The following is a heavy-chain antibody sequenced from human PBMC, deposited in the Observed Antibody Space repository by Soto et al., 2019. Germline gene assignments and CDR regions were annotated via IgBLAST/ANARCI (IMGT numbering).Heavy chain of an antibody. CDR2: IWYDGSNK. Sequence: LRLSCAASGFTFSSYGMHWVRQAPGKGLEWVAVIWYDGSNKYYADSVKGRFTISRDNSKNTLYLQMNSLRAEDTAVYYCAREDYYDSSGPGGMDVWGQGTTVTVSS. J-gene: IGHJ6*02. CDR1: GFTFSSYG. CDR3: AREDYYDSSGPGGMDV. V-gene: IGHV3-33*01. D-gene: IGHD3-22*01.